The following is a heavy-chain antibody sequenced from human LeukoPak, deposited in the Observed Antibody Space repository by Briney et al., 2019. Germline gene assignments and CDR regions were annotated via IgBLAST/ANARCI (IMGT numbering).Heavy chain of an antibody. V-gene: IGHV3-7*01. CDR3: VRLEHRFDY. Sequence: GGSLRLSCAASGFTFSSFWMSWVRQAPGKGLEWVANIKQEGSDKYYVDSVKGRFTISRDNAENSLHLQMNSLRVEDTAVYYCVRLEHRFDYWGQGILVTVSS. CDR2: IKQEGSDK. CDR1: GFTFSSFW. D-gene: IGHD1-14*01. J-gene: IGHJ4*02.